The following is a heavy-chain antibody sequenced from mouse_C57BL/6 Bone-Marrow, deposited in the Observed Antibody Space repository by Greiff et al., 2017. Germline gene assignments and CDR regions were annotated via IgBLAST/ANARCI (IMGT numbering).Heavy chain of an antibody. J-gene: IGHJ4*01. D-gene: IGHD1-1*01. CDR3: ASPSDYYGSTFYAMDY. Sequence: VQLVESGAELMKPGASVKLSCKATGYTFTGYWIEWVKQRPGHGLEWIGEILPGSGSTNYNEKFKGKATFTADTSSNTAYMQLSSLTTEDSAIYYCASPSDYYGSTFYAMDYWGQGTSVTVSS. CDR1: GYTFTGYW. V-gene: IGHV1-9*01. CDR2: ILPGSGST.